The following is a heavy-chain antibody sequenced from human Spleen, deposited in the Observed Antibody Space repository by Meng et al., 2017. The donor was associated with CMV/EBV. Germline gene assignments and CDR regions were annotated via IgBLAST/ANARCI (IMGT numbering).Heavy chain of an antibody. V-gene: IGHV1-18*01. CDR2: ISAYNGNT. Sequence: ASVKVSCKASGYTFTNNGISWVRQAPGQGLEWMGWISAYNGNTNYAQKLQGRVTMTTDTSTSTAYMELRSLRSDDTAVYYCARERRTIFGVVIAPYYYYYGMDVWGQGTTVTVSS. CDR1: GYTFTNNG. J-gene: IGHJ6*02. CDR3: ARERRTIFGVVIAPYYYYYGMDV. D-gene: IGHD3-3*01.